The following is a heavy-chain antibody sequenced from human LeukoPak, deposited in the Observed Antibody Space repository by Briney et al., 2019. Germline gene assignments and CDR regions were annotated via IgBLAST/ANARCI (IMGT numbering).Heavy chain of an antibody. CDR2: INPTDGAT. V-gene: IGHV1-46*01. D-gene: IGHD3-10*01. CDR3: ARCQRGGLSANLGGLFASYYTYYYMDV. CDR1: GYTFTMYY. Sequence: ASVKVSCKASGYTFTMYYIHWVRQAPGQGLEWMGVINPTDGATTYAQRFQGRVTMTRDMSTTTVYMDLRSLRSEDTAVYFCARCQRGGLSANLGGLFASYYTYYYMDVWGRGTTVTVSS. J-gene: IGHJ6*03.